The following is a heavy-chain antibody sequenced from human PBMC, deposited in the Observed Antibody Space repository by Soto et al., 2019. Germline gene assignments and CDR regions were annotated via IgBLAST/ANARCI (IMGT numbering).Heavy chain of an antibody. CDR2: ISGYNGDT. CDR3: AKNGQPPYYYYGLDV. CDR1: GYTFTRYG. V-gene: IGHV1-18*01. Sequence: ASVKVSCKASGYTFTRYGISWVRQAPGQGLEWMGWISGYNGDTNYAQKFQGRVSMTIDSSTTTAYMELRSLTSDDTAVYYCAKNGQPPYYYYGLDVWG. D-gene: IGHD2-8*01. J-gene: IGHJ6*02.